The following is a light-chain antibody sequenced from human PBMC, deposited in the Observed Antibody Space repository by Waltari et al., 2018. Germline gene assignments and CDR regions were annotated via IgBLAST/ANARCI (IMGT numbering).Light chain of an antibody. Sequence: DIQMTQSPSTLSASVGDRVIITCRASQSISSWLAWYQQKPGKAPKLLIYDASSLESGVPSRFSGSGSGTEFTLTISSLQAEDVAVYYCQQFYTTPPTFGQGTKVEIK. CDR3: QQFYTTPPT. V-gene: IGKV1-5*01. CDR2: DAS. CDR1: QSISSW. J-gene: IGKJ1*01.